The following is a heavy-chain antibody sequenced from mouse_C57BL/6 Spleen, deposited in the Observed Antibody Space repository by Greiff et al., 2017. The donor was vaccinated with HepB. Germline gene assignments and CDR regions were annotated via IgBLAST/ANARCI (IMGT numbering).Heavy chain of an antibody. CDR1: GFTFSSYG. CDR2: ISSGGSYT. D-gene: IGHD1-1*01. V-gene: IGHV5-6*01. Sequence: EVQGVESGGDLVKPGGSLKLSCAASGFTFSSYGMSWVRQTPDKRLEWVATISSGGSYTYYPDSVKGRFTISRDNAKNTLYLQMSSLKSEDTAMYYCARHPLDYYGSSYYFDYWGQGTTLTVSS. J-gene: IGHJ2*01. CDR3: ARHPLDYYGSSYYFDY.